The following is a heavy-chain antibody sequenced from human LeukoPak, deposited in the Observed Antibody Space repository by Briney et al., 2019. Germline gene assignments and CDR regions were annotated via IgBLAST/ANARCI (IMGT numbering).Heavy chain of an antibody. V-gene: IGHV3-53*01. CDR2: IYSGGRT. CDR3: ARYYYDSSGHPYYFDY. D-gene: IGHD3-22*01. J-gene: IGHJ4*02. CDR1: GFTVSSNY. Sequence: GGSLRLSCAGSGFTVSSNYMSWVRQAPGKGLEWVSVIYSGGRTYYADSVKGRFPISRDNSKNTVYLQMNSLRAEDTAVYYCARYYYDSSGHPYYFDYWGQGTLVTVSS.